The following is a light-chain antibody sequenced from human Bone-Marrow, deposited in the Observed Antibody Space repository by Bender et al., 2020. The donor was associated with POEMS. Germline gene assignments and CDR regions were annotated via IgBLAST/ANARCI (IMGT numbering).Light chain of an antibody. CDR2: EVT. CDR3: DSYGGSDNFV. J-gene: IGLJ2*01. Sequence: QSALTQPPSASGSPGQSVTISCTGTSSDVGGYDFVSWYQQHPGKAPKLIIYEVTKRPSGVPDRFSGSKTGNTASLTVSGLQPEDEADYYCDSYGGSDNFVFGGGTKLTVL. CDR1: SSDVGGYDF. V-gene: IGLV2-8*01.